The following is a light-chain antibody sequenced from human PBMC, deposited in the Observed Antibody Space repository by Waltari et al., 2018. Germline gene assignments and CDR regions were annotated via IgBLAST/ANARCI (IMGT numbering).Light chain of an antibody. CDR2: GAS. J-gene: IGKJ1*01. CDR3: QQYNNWPRWT. V-gene: IGKV3-15*01. CDR1: QSVSSN. Sequence: EIVMTQSPDTLSVSQGERATLSCRARQSVSSNLAWYQQKPGQAPRLLIYGASTRATGIPARFSGSGSGTEFTLTISSLQSEDFAVYYCQQYNNWPRWTFGQGTKVEIK.